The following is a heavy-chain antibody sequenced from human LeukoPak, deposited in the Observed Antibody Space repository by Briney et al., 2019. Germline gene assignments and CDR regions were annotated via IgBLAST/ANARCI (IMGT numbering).Heavy chain of an antibody. Sequence: ASVKVSCKASGYTFTSYDINWVRQAPGQGLEWMGWMNPNSGNTGYAQKFQGRVTMTRNTSISTAYMELSSLRSEDTAVYYCARGHWQLVGSRFDHWGQGTLVTVSS. D-gene: IGHD6-6*01. CDR2: MNPNSGNT. V-gene: IGHV1-8*01. CDR1: GYTFTSYD. CDR3: ARGHWQLVGSRFDH. J-gene: IGHJ5*02.